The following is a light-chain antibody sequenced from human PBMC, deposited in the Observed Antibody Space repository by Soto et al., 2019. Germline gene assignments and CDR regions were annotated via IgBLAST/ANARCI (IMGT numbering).Light chain of an antibody. CDR2: DAS. J-gene: IGKJ1*01. V-gene: IGKV3-15*01. CDR3: QQYNNWPGT. CDR1: QSVRSS. Sequence: VMTQSPATLSVSPGERATLPCWASQSVRSSLAWYQQKPGQAPRXXSYDASARATDIPARFSGSGSGTEFTLTISSLQSEDSEVYYCQQYNNWPGTFGQGTKVDIK.